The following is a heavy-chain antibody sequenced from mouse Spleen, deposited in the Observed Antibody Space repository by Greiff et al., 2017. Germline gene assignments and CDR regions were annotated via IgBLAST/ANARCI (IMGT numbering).Heavy chain of an antibody. Sequence: VKLQESGAELARPGASVKLSCKASGYTFTSYGISWVKQRTGQGVEWIGEIYPRRGNTYYNEKFKGKATLTADKSSSTAYMELRRLTSKDSAVSFCALLLFAYWGQGTLVTVS. CDR2: IYPRRGNT. CDR3: ALLLFAY. D-gene: IGHD1-1*01. V-gene: IGHV1-81*01. J-gene: IGHJ3*01. CDR1: GYTFTSYG.